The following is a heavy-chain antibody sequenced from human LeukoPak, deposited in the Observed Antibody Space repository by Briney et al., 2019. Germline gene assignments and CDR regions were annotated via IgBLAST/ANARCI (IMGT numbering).Heavy chain of an antibody. CDR1: GGSISSGSYY. D-gene: IGHD3-16*01. CDR2: IYTSGST. J-gene: IGHJ6*02. V-gene: IGHV4-61*02. CDR3: AREEGFSGESTHYYYYGMDV. Sequence: SETLSLTCTVSGGSISSGSYYWSWIRQPAGKGLEWIGRIYTSGSTNYNPSLKSRVTISVDTSKNQFSLKLSSVTAADTAVYYCAREEGFSGESTHYYYYGMDVWGQGTTVTVSS.